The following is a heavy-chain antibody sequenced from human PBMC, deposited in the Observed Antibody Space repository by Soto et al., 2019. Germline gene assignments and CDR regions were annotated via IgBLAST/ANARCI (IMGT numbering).Heavy chain of an antibody. CDR3: AHAYGGTSWPNDALDV. Sequence: QITLKESGPTLVKPTQTLTLTCTFSGFSRSTDGVGVGWIRQPPGKALQWLALLYWDDDQRYSPSLKTRLTITQDTSKNKVVLTMTNMDPVDTATYYCAHAYGGTSWPNDALDVWGQGTVVTVSS. J-gene: IGHJ3*01. CDR2: LYWDDDQ. CDR1: GFSRSTDGVG. V-gene: IGHV2-5*02. D-gene: IGHD2-2*01.